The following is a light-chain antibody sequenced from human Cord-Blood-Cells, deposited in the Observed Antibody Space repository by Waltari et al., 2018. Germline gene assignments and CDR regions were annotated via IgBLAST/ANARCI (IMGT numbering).Light chain of an antibody. J-gene: IGLJ1*01. Sequence: QSALTQPASVSGSPGQSITISCTGTSSDVGGYNYVSWYQQHPGKAPKLMIYDVSKRPSVVSKRFSGSKSGNTASLTISGLQAEDEADYYCSSYTSSSTYVCGTGTKVTVL. CDR3: SSYTSSSTYV. CDR1: SSDVGGYNY. V-gene: IGLV2-14*01. CDR2: DVS.